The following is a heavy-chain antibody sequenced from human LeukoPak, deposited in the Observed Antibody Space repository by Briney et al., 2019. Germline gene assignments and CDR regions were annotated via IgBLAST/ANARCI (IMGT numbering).Heavy chain of an antibody. V-gene: IGHV3-7*03. CDR3: VRAMGD. CDR1: GFTFSRFW. CDR2: IKEDGSEK. D-gene: IGHD3-16*01. Sequence: PGGSLRLSCAASGFTFSRFWMHWVRQAPGKGLKWVANIKEDGSEKYYVDSVKGRFTISRDNAKNSLYLQMNSLGAEDTAVYYCVRAMGDWGQGTLVTVSS. J-gene: IGHJ4*02.